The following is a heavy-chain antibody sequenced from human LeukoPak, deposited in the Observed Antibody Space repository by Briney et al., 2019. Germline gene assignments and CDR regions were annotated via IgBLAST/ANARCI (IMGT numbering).Heavy chain of an antibody. CDR3: ASVPDCGGDCYSLGY. CDR2: ISAYNGNT. CDR1: GYTFTSYG. D-gene: IGHD2-21*02. J-gene: IGHJ4*02. V-gene: IGHV1-18*04. Sequence: GASVKVSCKASGYTFTSYGISWVRQAPGQGLEWMGWISAYNGNTNYAQKLQGRVTMTTDTSTSTAYMELRSLRSEDTAVYYCASVPDCGGDCYSLGYWGQGTLVTVSS.